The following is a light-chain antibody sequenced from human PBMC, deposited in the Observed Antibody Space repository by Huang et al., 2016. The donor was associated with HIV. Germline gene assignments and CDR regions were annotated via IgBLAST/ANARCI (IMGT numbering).Light chain of an antibody. J-gene: IGKJ1*01. V-gene: IGKV1-39*01. CDR2: TAS. CDR3: QQSHATPWT. CDR1: QSIRAY. Sequence: DIQMIQSPSSLSASVGDRVTITCRASQSIRAYLNWYQEKPGKAPQLLIYTASSLQSGVPSRFSGSGSGTDFTLTISSLQPEDFATYYCQQSHATPWTFGQGTKVEIK.